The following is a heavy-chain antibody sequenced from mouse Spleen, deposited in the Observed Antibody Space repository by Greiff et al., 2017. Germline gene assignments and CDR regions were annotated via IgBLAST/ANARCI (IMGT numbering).Heavy chain of an antibody. D-gene: IGHD2-1*01. CDR1: GFTFSSYG. CDR2: ISSGGSYT. J-gene: IGHJ2*01. Sequence: EVQRVESGGDLVKPGGSLKLSCAASGFTFSSYGMSWVRQTPDKRLEWVATISSGGSYTYYPDSVKGRFTISRDNAKNTLYLQMSSLKSEDTAMYYCARKKSYGNYVYYFDYWGQGTTLTVSS. CDR3: ARKKSYGNYVYYFDY. V-gene: IGHV5-6*01.